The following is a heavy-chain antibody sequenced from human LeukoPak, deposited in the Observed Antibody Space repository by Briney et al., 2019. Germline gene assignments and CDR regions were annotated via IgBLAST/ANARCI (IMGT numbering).Heavy chain of an antibody. J-gene: IGHJ5*02. CDR2: INHSGST. CDR1: GGSFSGYY. V-gene: IGHV4-34*01. CDR3: PRWFDP. Sequence: KTSETLSRTCAVYGGSFSGYYWSWIRQPPGKGLEWIGEINHSGSTNYNPSLKSRVTISVDTSKNQFSLKLSSVTAADTAVYYCPRWFDPWGQGTLVTVSS.